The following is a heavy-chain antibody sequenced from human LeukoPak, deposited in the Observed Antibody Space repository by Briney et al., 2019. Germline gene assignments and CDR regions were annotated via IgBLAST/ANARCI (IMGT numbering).Heavy chain of an antibody. D-gene: IGHD3-22*01. J-gene: IGHJ4*02. V-gene: IGHV4-38-2*02. CDR2: IYHNGNT. Sequence: SETLSLTCTVFGYSISSAYSWGWIRQPPGKGLEWIGSIYHNGNTYYNSSLKSRVTISVDTSEIQFSLKLSSVTAADTAVYYCASYKTYYDSSGNPFDYWGQGTLVTVSS. CDR3: ASYKTYYDSSGNPFDY. CDR1: GYSISSAYS.